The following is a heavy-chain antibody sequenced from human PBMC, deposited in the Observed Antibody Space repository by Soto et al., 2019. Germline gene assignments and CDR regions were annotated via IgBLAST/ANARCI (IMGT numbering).Heavy chain of an antibody. CDR2: LSCDRSLE. CDR3: AKASTQAPHYFDY. V-gene: IGHV3-30*18. J-gene: IGHJ4*02. CDR1: GFTFSISG. Sequence: SLRLSCAASGFTFSISGMHWVRQAPGKGLEWLTLLSCDRSLESYADSVKGRFTISRDNSKSTLYLQMDSLRPDDTAVYYCAKASTQAPHYFDYWGQGTLVTVSS.